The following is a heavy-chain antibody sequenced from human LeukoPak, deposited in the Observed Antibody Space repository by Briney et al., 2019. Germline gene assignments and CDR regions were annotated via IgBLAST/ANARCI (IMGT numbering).Heavy chain of an antibody. CDR1: GYTFTDYS. D-gene: IGHD2-8*01. Sequence: ASVKVSCKASGYTFTDYSFYWMRQAPGQGLEWVAWIHPNSGATNYAQKLQGRVTMTRDTSISTVYMDLGSLTSDDTAVYYCARNGGGLDHWGQGTLVTVSS. V-gene: IGHV1-2*02. CDR2: IHPNSGAT. J-gene: IGHJ4*02. CDR3: ARNGGGLDH.